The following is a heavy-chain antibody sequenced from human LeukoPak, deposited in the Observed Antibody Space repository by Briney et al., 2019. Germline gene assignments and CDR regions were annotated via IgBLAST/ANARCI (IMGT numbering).Heavy chain of an antibody. CDR3: SRENGAFSPFVY. CDR2: ISLPLLP. CDR1: GGSISNTNW. V-gene: IGHV4-4*02. Sequence: SGTLSLTCGVSGGSISNTNWWSWGRQPPGQGLEWIGEISLPLLPHYHPSLVSRVSLSLDNSKNQLSLHLTSVTAADPAVYYCSRENGAFSPFVYWVQGTLVTVLS. D-gene: IGHD2-8*01. J-gene: IGHJ4*02.